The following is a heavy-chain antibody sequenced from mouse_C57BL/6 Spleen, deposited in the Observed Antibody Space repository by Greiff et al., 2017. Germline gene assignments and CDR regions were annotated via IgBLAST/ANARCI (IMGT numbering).Heavy chain of an antibody. CDR3: ARSQDGYLLLWDY. Sequence: VQLQQSGAELAKPGASVKLSCKASGYTFTSYWMHWVKQRPGQGLEWIGYINPSSGYTKYNQKFKDKATLTADKSSSTAYMQLSSLTYEDSAVYYGARSQDGYLLLWDYWGQGTSVTVSS. CDR1: GYTFTSYW. J-gene: IGHJ4*01. CDR2: INPSSGYT. D-gene: IGHD2-3*01. V-gene: IGHV1-7*01.